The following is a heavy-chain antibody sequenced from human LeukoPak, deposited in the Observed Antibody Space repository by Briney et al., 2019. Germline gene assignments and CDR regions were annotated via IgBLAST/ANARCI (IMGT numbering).Heavy chain of an antibody. CDR3: ARAQWLVSVIQYDY. Sequence: ASVKVSCKASGYTFTSYGISWVRQAPGQGLEWMGWISACSGNTNYAQKLQGRVTMTTDTSTSTAYMELRSLRSDDTAVYYCARAQWLVSVIQYDYWGQGTLVTVSS. J-gene: IGHJ4*02. CDR1: GYTFTSYG. D-gene: IGHD6-19*01. V-gene: IGHV1-18*01. CDR2: ISACSGNT.